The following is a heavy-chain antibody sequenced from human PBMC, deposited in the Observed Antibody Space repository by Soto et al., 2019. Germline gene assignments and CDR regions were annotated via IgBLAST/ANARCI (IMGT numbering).Heavy chain of an antibody. J-gene: IGHJ6*02. CDR1: GYAFTSYA. D-gene: IGHD2-2*01. CDR2: INAGNGNT. CDR3: ARGSDRSPYCSSTSCYGLYYYYGMDV. V-gene: IGHV1-3*01. Sequence: ASVKVSCKASGYAFTSYAMHWVRQAPGQRLEWMGWINAGNGNTNYAQKLQGRVTMTTDTSTSTAYMGLRSLRSDDTAVYYCARGSDRSPYCSSTSCYGLYYYYGMDVWGQGTTVTSP.